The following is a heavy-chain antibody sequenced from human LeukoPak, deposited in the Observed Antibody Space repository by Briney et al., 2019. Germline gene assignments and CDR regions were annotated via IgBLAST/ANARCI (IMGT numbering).Heavy chain of an antibody. J-gene: IGHJ4*02. D-gene: IGHD3-9*01. CDR2: ITGSGGNT. V-gene: IGHV3-23*01. Sequence: GGSLRLSCAASGFTFSNYAMSWVRQAPGKGLEWVSAITGSGGNTYYADSVKGRFTISRDNSKNTVFLQMNSLRAEDTAVYYRAKWGDYDVLTGYYVSDYWGQGTLVTVSS. CDR1: GFTFSNYA. CDR3: AKWGDYDVLTGYYVSDY.